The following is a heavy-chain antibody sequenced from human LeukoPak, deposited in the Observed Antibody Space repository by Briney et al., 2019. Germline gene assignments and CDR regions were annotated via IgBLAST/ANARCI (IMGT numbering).Heavy chain of an antibody. Sequence: GGSLRLSCAASGFTFSSYGMHWVRQAPGKGLEWVAFIRYDGSNKYYADSVKGRFTISRDNSKSTLYLQMNSLRAEDTAVYSYAKDLLGVAAGNYWGQGTLVTVSS. D-gene: IGHD6-13*01. J-gene: IGHJ4*02. V-gene: IGHV3-30*02. CDR2: IRYDGSNK. CDR1: GFTFSSYG. CDR3: AKDLLGVAAGNY.